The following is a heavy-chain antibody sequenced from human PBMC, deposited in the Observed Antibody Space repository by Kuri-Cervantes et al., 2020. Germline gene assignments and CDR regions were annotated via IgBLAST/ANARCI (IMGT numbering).Heavy chain of an antibody. D-gene: IGHD5-24*01. CDR1: GGSISSYY. CDR3: ARTPAAGGGDN. V-gene: IGHV4-59*01. J-gene: IGHJ4*02. Sequence: SETLSLTCTVSGGSISSYYWSWLRQPPGKGLEWIGYIYYSGSTNYNPSLKSRVTISVDTSKNQFSLKLSSVTAADTAVYYCARTPAAGGGDNWGQGTLVTVSS. CDR2: IYYSGST.